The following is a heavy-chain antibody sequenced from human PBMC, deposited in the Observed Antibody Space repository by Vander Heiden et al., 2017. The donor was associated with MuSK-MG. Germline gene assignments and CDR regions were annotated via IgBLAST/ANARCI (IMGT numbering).Heavy chain of an antibody. CDR2: IYYSGST. J-gene: IGHJ4*02. CDR3: PLLMITFGGVIVSDY. V-gene: IGHV4-39*01. Sequence: QLQLQESGPGLVKLSETLSLTCTVSGGSISSSSYYWGWIRQPPGKGLEWIGSIYYSGSTYYNPSLKSRVTISVDTSKNQFSLKLSSVTAADTAVYYCPLLMITFGGVIVSDYWGQGTLVTVSS. CDR1: GGSISSSSYY. D-gene: IGHD3-16*02.